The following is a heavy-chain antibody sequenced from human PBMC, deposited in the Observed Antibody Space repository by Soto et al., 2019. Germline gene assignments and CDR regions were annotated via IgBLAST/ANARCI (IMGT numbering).Heavy chain of an antibody. CDR3: ARRKERFGPNDFDS. CDR2: MNPSNGNA. V-gene: IGHV1-8*01. CDR1: GYTFITYD. D-gene: IGHD3-10*01. Sequence: ASVKVSCKASGYTFITYDINWVRQATGQGLGGMGWMNPSNGNAGYAQKFQGRLTMTRTTSIGPAYMDLSSLRSDDPAVYFCARRKERFGPNDFDSWGQGSLVTVSS. J-gene: IGHJ4*02.